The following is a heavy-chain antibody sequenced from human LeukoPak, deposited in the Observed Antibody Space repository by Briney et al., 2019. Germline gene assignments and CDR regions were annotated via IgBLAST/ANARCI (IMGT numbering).Heavy chain of an antibody. CDR2: IYTSGST. CDR1: GGSLSSYY. V-gene: IGHV4-4*07. Sequence: SETLSLTCTVSGGSLSSYYWSWLRQPAGKGLEWIGRIYTSGSTNYNPSLKSRVTMSVDTSKNQFSLKLSSVTAADTAVYYCARSSLWFGELNVWGKGTTVTISS. D-gene: IGHD3-10*01. CDR3: ARSSLWFGELNV. J-gene: IGHJ6*04.